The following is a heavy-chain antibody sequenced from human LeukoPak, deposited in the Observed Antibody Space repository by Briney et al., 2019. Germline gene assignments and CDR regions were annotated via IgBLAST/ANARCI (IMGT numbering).Heavy chain of an antibody. D-gene: IGHD1-26*01. V-gene: IGHV3-23*01. CDR2: ISGSAYNS. CDR1: GFTFSSYG. J-gene: IGHJ4*02. Sequence: GGSLTLSCAASGFTFSSYGMSWVRQAPGKGLEWVSTISGSAYNSYYADSVKGRFTISRDNSANTLYLQMNSLRAVDTALYYCAKHSGSYFIYYVDSWGQGTLVTVSS. CDR3: AKHSGSYFIYYVDS.